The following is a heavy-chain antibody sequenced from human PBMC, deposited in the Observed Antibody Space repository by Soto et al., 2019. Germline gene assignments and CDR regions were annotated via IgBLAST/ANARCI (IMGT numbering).Heavy chain of an antibody. Sequence: ASVKVSCKASGGTFSSYAISWVRQAPGQGLEWMGGIIPIFGTANYAQKFQGRVTITADESTSTAYMELSSLRSEDTAVYYCASEGVDFIVVVPAAKAPLARYYYYGMDVWGQGTTVTVSS. J-gene: IGHJ6*02. CDR2: IIPIFGTA. D-gene: IGHD2-2*01. CDR3: ASEGVDFIVVVPAAKAPLARYYYYGMDV. V-gene: IGHV1-69*13. CDR1: GGTFSSYA.